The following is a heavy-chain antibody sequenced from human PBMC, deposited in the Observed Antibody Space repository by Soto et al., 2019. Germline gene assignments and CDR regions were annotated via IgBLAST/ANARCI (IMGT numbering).Heavy chain of an antibody. J-gene: IGHJ5*02. V-gene: IGHV4-59*01. Sequence: PSETLSLTCTASGRPITGDYGGWVRQPPGKGLEYIGHIYNTGSTRYNPSLTSRVTISLDTSREQFSLKLTSVTAADTAVYYCARGRHCTSTSCFGFPSIWFDPWGQGTLVTV. CDR3: ARGRHCTSTSCFGFPSIWFDP. D-gene: IGHD2-2*01. CDR1: GRPITGDY. CDR2: IYNTGST.